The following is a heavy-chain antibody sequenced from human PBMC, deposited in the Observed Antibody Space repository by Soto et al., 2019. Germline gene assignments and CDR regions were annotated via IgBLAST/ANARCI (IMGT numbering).Heavy chain of an antibody. CDR1: GGSISSSSYY. CDR2: IYYSGST. CDR3: ARHAQQLDYYYYGMDV. D-gene: IGHD6-13*01. Sequence: NPSETLSLTCTVSGGSISSSSYYWGWIRQPPGKGLEWIGSIYYSGSTYYNPSLKSRVTISVDTSKNQFSLKLGSVTAADTAVYYCARHAQQLDYYYYGMDVWGQGTTVTVSS. V-gene: IGHV4-39*01. J-gene: IGHJ6*02.